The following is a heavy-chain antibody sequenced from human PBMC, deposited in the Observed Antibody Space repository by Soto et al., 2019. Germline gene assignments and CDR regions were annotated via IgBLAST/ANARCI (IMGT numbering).Heavy chain of an antibody. CDR1: GGSISSSSYY. J-gene: IGHJ4*02. CDR2: IYYSGST. CDR3: ASGGGDYGSFDY. Sequence: PSETLSVTCTVAGGSISSSSYYWGWIRQPPGKGLEWIGSIYYSGSTYYNPSLKSRVTISVDTSKNQFSLKLSSVTAADTAVYYCASGGGDYGSFDYWGQGTLVTVSS. V-gene: IGHV4-39*07. D-gene: IGHD4-17*01.